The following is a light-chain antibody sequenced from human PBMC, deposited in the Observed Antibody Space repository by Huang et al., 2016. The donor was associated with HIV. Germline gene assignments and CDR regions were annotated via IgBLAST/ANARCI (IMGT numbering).Light chain of an antibody. CDR1: QSISSY. Sequence: DIQMTQSPSSLSASVGDRVTIPCRASQSISSYLNWYQQKPGKAPKLLIYAASSLQRGGPSRFSGSGSGTDFTLTVSNLQPEDVAAYYCQQGYSTPLTFGRGTKVEIK. CDR2: AAS. J-gene: IGKJ4*01. V-gene: IGKV1-39*01. CDR3: QQGYSTPLT.